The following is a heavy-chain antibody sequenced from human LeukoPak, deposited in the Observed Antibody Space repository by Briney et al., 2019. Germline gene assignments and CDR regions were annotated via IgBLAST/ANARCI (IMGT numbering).Heavy chain of an antibody. J-gene: IGHJ4*02. Sequence: GGYLRLSCAASGFTFSDYSMNWVRPAQGKGLKWISYIGIDSGNTKYADSVKGRFTISGDKAKNSLYLQMNSLRVEDTAVYYCARDYKYAFDNWGQGTLVTVSS. CDR3: ARDYKYAFDN. D-gene: IGHD5-24*01. CDR1: GFTFSDYS. V-gene: IGHV3-11*06. CDR2: IGIDSGNT.